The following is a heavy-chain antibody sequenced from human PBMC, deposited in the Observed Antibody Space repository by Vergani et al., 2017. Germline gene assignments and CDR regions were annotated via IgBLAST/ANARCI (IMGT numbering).Heavy chain of an antibody. D-gene: IGHD1-7*01. CDR1: GFSLNTRGVS. V-gene: IGHV2-5*04. J-gene: IGHJ6*03. CDR3: VYRKTECGTTGCFYPFYYFDYMDV. CDR2: IYWNDDQ. Sequence: QITLKESGPTLVKPTQTLTLTCTFSGFSLNTRGVSVAWIRQPPGKALDGLTLIYWNDDQHYSPSLNNRVTITKDTSKNQVVLTMTNMDYVDTGTYYCVYRKTECGTTGCFYPFYYFDYMDVWGKGTTVTVSS.